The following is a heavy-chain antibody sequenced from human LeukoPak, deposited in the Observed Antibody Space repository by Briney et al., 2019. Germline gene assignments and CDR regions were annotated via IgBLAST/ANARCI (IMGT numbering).Heavy chain of an antibody. D-gene: IGHD1-26*01. J-gene: IGHJ4*02. Sequence: PGGSLRLSCAASGFTFSSYGMHWVRQAPGKGLEWVAVIWCAGSNKYYADSVKGRFTISRDNSKNTLYLQMNSLRAEDAAVYSCAKDPRWDTNYYFDYWGQGTLVTVSS. CDR2: IWCAGSNK. CDR3: AKDPRWDTNYYFDY. CDR1: GFTFSSYG. V-gene: IGHV3-33*06.